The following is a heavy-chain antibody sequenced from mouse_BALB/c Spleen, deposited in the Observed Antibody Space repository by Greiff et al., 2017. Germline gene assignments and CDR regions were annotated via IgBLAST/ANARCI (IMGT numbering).Heavy chain of an antibody. J-gene: IGHJ4*01. CDR1: GYSITSGYY. Sequence: DVQLQESGPGLVKPSQSLSLTCSVTGYSITSGYYWNWIRQFPGNKLEWMGYISYDGSNNYNPSLKNRISITRDTSKNQFFLKLNSVTTEDTATYYCANYYYGSYYAMDYWGQGTSVTVSS. V-gene: IGHV3-6*02. CDR3: ANYYYGSYYAMDY. D-gene: IGHD1-1*01. CDR2: ISYDGSN.